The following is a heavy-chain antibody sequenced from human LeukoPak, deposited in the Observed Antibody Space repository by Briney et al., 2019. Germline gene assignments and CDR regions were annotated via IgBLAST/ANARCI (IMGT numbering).Heavy chain of an antibody. D-gene: IGHD5-24*01. CDR1: GGSFSGYY. CDR3: ARQAPGRDGYRGSYYYYYMDV. Sequence: PSETLSLTCAVYGGSFSGYYWSWIRQPPGKGLEWIGEINHSGSTNYNPSLKSRVTISVDTSKNQFSLKLSSVTAADTAVYYCARQAPGRDGYRGSYYYYYMDVWGKGTTVTVSS. CDR2: INHSGST. J-gene: IGHJ6*03. V-gene: IGHV4-34*01.